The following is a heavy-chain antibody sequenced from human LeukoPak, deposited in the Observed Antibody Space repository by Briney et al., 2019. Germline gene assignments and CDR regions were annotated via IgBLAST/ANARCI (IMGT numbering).Heavy chain of an antibody. V-gene: IGHV3-48*01. D-gene: IGHD1-26*01. CDR1: GFTFSSYS. J-gene: IGHJ5*02. CDR3: ARDGGRPVGRWFDP. Sequence: GGSLRLSCSASGFTFSSYSMNWVRQAPGKGLEWVSYISSSSSTIYYADSVKGRFTISRDNAKNSLYLQMNSLRAEDTAVYYCARDGGRPVGRWFDPWGQGTLVTVSS. CDR2: ISSSSSTI.